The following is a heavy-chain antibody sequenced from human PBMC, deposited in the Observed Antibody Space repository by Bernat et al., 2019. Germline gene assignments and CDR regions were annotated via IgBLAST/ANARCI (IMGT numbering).Heavy chain of an antibody. Sequence: QLQLQESGSGLVKPSQTLSLTCAVSGGSISSGGYSWSWIRQPPGKGLEWIGYIYHSGSTYYNPSLKSRVTISVDRSKNQFSLKLSSGTAADTAVYYCARDFYGDPGYGMDVWGQGTTVTVSS. CDR1: GGSISSGGYS. D-gene: IGHD4-17*01. V-gene: IGHV4-30-2*01. J-gene: IGHJ6*02. CDR2: IYHSGST. CDR3: ARDFYGDPGYGMDV.